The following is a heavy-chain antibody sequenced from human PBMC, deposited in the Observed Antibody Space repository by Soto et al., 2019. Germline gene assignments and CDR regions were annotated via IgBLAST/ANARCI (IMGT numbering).Heavy chain of an antibody. CDR1: GYTFTHYG. CDR3: ARSDGISDGADY. J-gene: IGHJ4*02. V-gene: IGHV1-18*01. Sequence: QVQLVQSGAEVKKPGASVKVSCTASGYTFTHYGISWVLQAPGHGLEWMGWISGYNGNGNYAQKLQDRVIMTTDKPSTTVYMELRNLTSDDAAVYYCARSDGISDGADYWGQGTLVTVSS. D-gene: IGHD2-21*02. CDR2: ISGYNGNG.